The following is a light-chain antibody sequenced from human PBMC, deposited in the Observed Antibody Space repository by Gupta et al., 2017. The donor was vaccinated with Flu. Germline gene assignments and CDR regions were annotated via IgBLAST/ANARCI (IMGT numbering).Light chain of an antibody. CDR1: SSNMGINH. J-gene: IGLJ1*01. V-gene: IGLV1-51*02. CDR3: GTWDSDLSAEV. Sequence: SSSNMGINHVCWYQQLPGTAPKLLIYENKKRPSGVADRFSGSKSGTSATLGITGLRTGDEADYYCGTWDSDLSAEVFGTGTKVTVL. CDR2: ENK.